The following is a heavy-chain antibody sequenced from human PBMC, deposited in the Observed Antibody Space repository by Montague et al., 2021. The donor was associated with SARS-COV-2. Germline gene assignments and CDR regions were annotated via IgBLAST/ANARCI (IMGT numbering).Heavy chain of an antibody. Sequence: PALVKPTQTLTLTCSFSGFSLSASGVGVGWIRQPPGQALEWLALIFWDDDKRYSPSLKNRLTVTKDTSKNQVVLTMTNMDPVDTATYYCARGPGWGGDTYDTWGQGTTVTVSA. CDR1: GFSLSASGVG. V-gene: IGHV2-5*02. CDR2: IFWDDDK. CDR3: ARGPGWGGDTYDT. D-gene: IGHD3-16*01. J-gene: IGHJ3*02.